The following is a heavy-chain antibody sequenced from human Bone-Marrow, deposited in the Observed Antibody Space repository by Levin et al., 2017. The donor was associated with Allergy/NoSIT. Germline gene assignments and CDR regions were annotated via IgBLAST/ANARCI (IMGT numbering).Heavy chain of an antibody. Sequence: SQTLSLPCTVSGGSIRSSTYYWGWIRQPPGKGLEWIGSIYYSGSTYYNPSLKSRVTISVDTSKNQFSLKLSSVTAADTAVYDCARSSIVAAGTGAFDIWGQGTMVTVSS. D-gene: IGHD6-13*01. J-gene: IGHJ3*02. V-gene: IGHV4-39*01. CDR1: GGSIRSSTYY. CDR3: ARSSIVAAGTGAFDI. CDR2: IYYSGST.